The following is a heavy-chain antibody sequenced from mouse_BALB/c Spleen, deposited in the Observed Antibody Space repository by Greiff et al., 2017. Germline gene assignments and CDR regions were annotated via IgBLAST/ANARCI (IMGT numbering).Heavy chain of an antibody. CDR1: GYSITSDYA. V-gene: IGHV3-2*02. Sequence: EVQLQQSGPGLVKPSQSLSLTCTVTGYSITSDYAWNWIRQFPGNKLEWMGYISYSGSTSYNPSLKSRISITRDTSKNQFFLQLNSVTTEDTATYYCAREEGSSSFDYWGQGTTLTVSS. CDR2: ISYSGST. J-gene: IGHJ2*01. CDR3: AREEGSSSFDY. D-gene: IGHD1-1*01.